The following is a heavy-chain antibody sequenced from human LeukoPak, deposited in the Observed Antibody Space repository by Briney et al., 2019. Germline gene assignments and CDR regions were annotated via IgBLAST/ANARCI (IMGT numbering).Heavy chain of an antibody. V-gene: IGHV4-39*01. Sequence: SETLSLTCTVSGGSISSSIYYWGWIRQPPGKGLEWIGSISYSGSTYYNPSLKSRVTISVDTSKNQFSLKLSSVTAADTAVYYCTSKQWVYYYMDVWGRGTTVTVSS. CDR1: GGSISSSIYY. J-gene: IGHJ6*03. CDR3: TSKQWVYYYMDV. CDR2: ISYSGST. D-gene: IGHD6-19*01.